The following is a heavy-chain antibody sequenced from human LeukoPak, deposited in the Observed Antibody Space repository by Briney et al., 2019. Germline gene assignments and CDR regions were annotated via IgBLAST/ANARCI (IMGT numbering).Heavy chain of an antibody. CDR2: ISYDGSNK. CDR1: GFTFSSYA. CDR3: AGEILAVAGCYFDY. J-gene: IGHJ4*02. V-gene: IGHV3-30-3*01. Sequence: GRSLRLSCAASGFTFSSYAMHWVRQAPGKGLEWVAVISYDGSNKYYADSVKGRFTISSDNSKNTLYLQMNSPRAEDTAVYYCAGEILAVAGCYFDYWGQGTLVTVSS. D-gene: IGHD6-19*01.